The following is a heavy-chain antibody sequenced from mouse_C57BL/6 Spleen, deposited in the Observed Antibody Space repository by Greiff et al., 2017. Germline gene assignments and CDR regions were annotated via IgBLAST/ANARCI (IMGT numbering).Heavy chain of an antibody. Sequence: VKLVESGPGILQSSQTLSLTCSFSGFSLSTSGMGVSWIRQPSGKGLEWLAHIYWDDDKRYNPSLKSRPTISKETSRNQVFLKITSVDTADTATYYCALDDYDDSWFAYWGQGTLVTVSA. J-gene: IGHJ3*01. V-gene: IGHV8-12*01. CDR2: IYWDDDK. CDR3: ALDDYDDSWFAY. CDR1: GFSLSTSGMG. D-gene: IGHD2-4*01.